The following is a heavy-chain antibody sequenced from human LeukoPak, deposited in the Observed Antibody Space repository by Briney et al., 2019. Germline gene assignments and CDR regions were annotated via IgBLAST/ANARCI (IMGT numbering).Heavy chain of an antibody. Sequence: SQTLSLTCTVSGASISSNEFYWSWMRQSPGKGLEWIGYIYHTGIAYYNPSVKSRVTISVDTAKNQFSLKVNSVTAADTAVYFCAGTVWFGELCWFDPWGQGTLVTVSS. D-gene: IGHD3-10*01. V-gene: IGHV4-30-4*01. J-gene: IGHJ5*02. CDR2: IYHTGIA. CDR1: GASISSNEFY. CDR3: AGTVWFGELCWFDP.